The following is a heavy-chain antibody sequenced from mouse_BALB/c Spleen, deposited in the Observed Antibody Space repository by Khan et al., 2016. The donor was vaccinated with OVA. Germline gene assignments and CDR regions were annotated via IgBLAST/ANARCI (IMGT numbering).Heavy chain of an antibody. CDR1: GYTFTNYG. CDR2: INTYTGEP. V-gene: IGHV9-3-1*01. J-gene: IGHJ4*01. Sequence: SGPELKKPGETVKISCKASGYTFTNYGMNWVKQAPGRGLKWMGWINTYTGEPTYADDFKGRFVFSLETSASTAYLQINNLKNEDTATYFCARPPYFSYVMGYWGQGTSVTVSS. D-gene: IGHD2-10*01. CDR3: ARPPYFSYVMGY.